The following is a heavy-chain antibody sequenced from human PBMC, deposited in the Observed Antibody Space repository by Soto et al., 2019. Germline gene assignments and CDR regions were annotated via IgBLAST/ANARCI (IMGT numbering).Heavy chain of an antibody. CDR2: INSGGTP. D-gene: IGHD3-10*01. CDR1: GFTVSTNY. V-gene: IGHV3-53*02. Sequence: EVQLVETGGGLIQPGGSLRLSCAASGFTVSTNYMSWVRQAPGKGLKWVSLINSGGTPYYADSVKGRFTVSRDNSKNTLYPQMSSLRAEDTAVYYCAREKSTMIRGVRYGMDVWGQGTTVTVSS. J-gene: IGHJ6*02. CDR3: AREKSTMIRGVRYGMDV.